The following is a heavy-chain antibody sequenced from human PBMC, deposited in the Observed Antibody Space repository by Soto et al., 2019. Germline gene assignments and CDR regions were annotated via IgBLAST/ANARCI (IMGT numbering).Heavy chain of an antibody. V-gene: IGHV4-34*01. CDR3: ARGPPIMYYGTGGYYYFDY. J-gene: IGHJ4*02. Sequence: SETLSLTCALFGGSFCDYFWTWIRQPPRKGLEWIGEIKHSGSTNYIPSLKSRVTISLDTSNNQFSLKLISVTAADTAVYYCARGPPIMYYGTGGYYYFDYWGQGTLVTVS. D-gene: IGHD2-8*02. CDR2: IKHSGST. CDR1: GGSFCDYF.